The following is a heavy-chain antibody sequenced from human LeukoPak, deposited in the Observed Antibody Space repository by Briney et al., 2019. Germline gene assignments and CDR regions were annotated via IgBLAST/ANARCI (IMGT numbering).Heavy chain of an antibody. Sequence: SQTLSLTCTVSGGSISGYSWSWIRQHPGKGLEWLGYIYYSGSTNYNPSLKSRVTISVDTSKNHFSLKLTSVTAADTAVYYCARGLKPFDSWGQGTLVTVSS. CDR3: ARGLKPFDS. V-gene: IGHV4-59*01. J-gene: IGHJ4*02. CDR2: IYYSGST. CDR1: GGSISGYS.